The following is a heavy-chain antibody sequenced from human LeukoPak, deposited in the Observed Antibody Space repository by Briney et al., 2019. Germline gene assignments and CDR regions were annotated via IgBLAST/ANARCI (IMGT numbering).Heavy chain of an antibody. CDR1: GGSVSSGSYY. J-gene: IGHJ3*01. CDR2: IYTSGTT. CDR3: ARYGGTLRYFDWPPNDAFDV. D-gene: IGHD3-9*01. Sequence: SETLSLTCTVSGGSVSSGSYYWSWIRQPAGKGLEWIGRIYTSGTTNYNPSLKGRVTISIDTSMNHFSLELSSVTAADTAVYYCARYGGTLRYFDWPPNDAFDVWGQGTMVTVSS. V-gene: IGHV4-61*02.